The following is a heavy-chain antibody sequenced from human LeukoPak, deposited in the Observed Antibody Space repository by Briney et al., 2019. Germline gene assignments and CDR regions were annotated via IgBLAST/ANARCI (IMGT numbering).Heavy chain of an antibody. CDR1: GFNFNNYW. J-gene: IGHJ4*02. CDR2: IKDDGSEE. Sequence: GGSLRLSCAASGFNFNNYWMSWLRQAPGKGLEWVANIKDDGSEEYYVDSVKGRFTISRDNAKNSLYLQMNSLRAEDTAVYYCARDSRTAPGTMDYWGQGTLVTVSS. D-gene: IGHD6-13*01. V-gene: IGHV3-7*01. CDR3: ARDSRTAPGTMDY.